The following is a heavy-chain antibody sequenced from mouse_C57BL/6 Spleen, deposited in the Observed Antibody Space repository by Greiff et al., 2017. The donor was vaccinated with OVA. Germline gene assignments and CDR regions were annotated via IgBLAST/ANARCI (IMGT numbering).Heavy chain of an antibody. CDR1: GYTFTSYW. CDR3: ANDDDFAY. V-gene: IGHV1-69*01. D-gene: IGHD2-4*01. CDR2: IDPSDSYT. Sequence: QVQLQQPGAELVMPGASVKLSCKASGYTFTSYWMHWVKQRPGQGLEWIGEIDPSDSYTNYNQKFKGKSTLTVDKSSSTAYMQLSSLTSEDSAIYYCANDDDFAYWGQGTLVTVSA. J-gene: IGHJ3*01.